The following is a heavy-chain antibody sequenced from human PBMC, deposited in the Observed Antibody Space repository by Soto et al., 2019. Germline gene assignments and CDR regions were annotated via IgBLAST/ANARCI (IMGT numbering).Heavy chain of an antibody. V-gene: IGHV4-34*01. CDR2: INHSGST. Sequence: QVQLQQWGAGVLKPSETLSLTCAVYGGSFSGYYWSWIRQPPGKGLEWIGEINHSGSTNYNPSLKIRVPISGDTSKNQFSLKLSSVTAEDTAVYYCASTVRGYCSSTSCSYFDYWGPGTLVTVSS. J-gene: IGHJ4*02. CDR1: GGSFSGYY. CDR3: ASTVRGYCSSTSCSYFDY. D-gene: IGHD2-2*03.